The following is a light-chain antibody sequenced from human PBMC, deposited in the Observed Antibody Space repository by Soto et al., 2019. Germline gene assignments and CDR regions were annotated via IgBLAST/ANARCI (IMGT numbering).Light chain of an antibody. CDR3: QEYNGRSS. CDR1: KNDAGD. J-gene: IGKJ1*01. Sequence: RVTTQSPATLSVSLGERTTLSCRTSKNDAGDFAWYQQKHGQAPRLLIYRTSTRATGIPARFSGSGSGTEFTLTISSLQSEDFAVYYCQEYNGRSSFGQGTKVEIK. V-gene: IGKV3-15*01. CDR2: RTS.